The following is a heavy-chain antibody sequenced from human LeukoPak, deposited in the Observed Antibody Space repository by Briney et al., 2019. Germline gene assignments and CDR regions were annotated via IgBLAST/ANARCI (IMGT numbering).Heavy chain of an antibody. CDR1: GVSISSYY. V-gene: IGHV4-59*01. D-gene: IGHD2-15*01. CDR3: ARGHDVDPYYGMDV. Sequence: SETLSLTCTVSGVSISSYYWSWIRQPPGKGLEWIGYIYYSGSTNYNPSLKSRVTISVDTSKNQFSLKLSSVTAADTAVYYCARGHDVDPYYGMDVWGQGTTVTVSS. J-gene: IGHJ6*02. CDR2: IYYSGST.